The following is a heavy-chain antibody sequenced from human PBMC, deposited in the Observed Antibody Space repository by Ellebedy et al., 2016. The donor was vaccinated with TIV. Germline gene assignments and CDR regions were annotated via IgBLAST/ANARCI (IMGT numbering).Heavy chain of an antibody. CDR2: IIHTGSRT. CDR1: GFTFSPYA. CDR3: AKGRGGGSDSSSPRYYFDY. Sequence: GESLKISCAASGFTFSPYAVALLRQAPGKGLELVPTIIHTGSRTYYADSVEGRFTISRDNSKKTLYLQMNSLRTEDTAIYYCAKGRGGGSDSSSPRYYFDYWGLGTLVTVSS. J-gene: IGHJ4*02. D-gene: IGHD3-22*01. V-gene: IGHV3-23*01.